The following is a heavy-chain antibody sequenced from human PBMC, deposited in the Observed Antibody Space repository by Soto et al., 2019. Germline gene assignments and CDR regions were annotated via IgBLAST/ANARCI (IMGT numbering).Heavy chain of an antibody. V-gene: IGHV3-48*02. J-gene: IGHJ4*02. Sequence: GGSLRLSCAASGFAFSSAGMNWVRQAPGKGLEWVSYITSSSGNIHYADSVKGRFTISRDNAKNSLYLQMNSLRDEDTAIYYCAGDLNKEFDYWGQGTLVTVSS. CDR2: ITSSSGNI. CDR1: GFAFSSAG. CDR3: AGDLNKEFDY.